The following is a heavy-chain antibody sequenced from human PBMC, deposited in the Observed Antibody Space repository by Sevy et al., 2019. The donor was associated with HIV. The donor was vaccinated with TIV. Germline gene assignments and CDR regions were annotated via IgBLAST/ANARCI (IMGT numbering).Heavy chain of an antibody. CDR1: GFTFTNVW. D-gene: IGHD2-15*01. J-gene: IGHJ1*01. V-gene: IGHV3-15*01. Sequence: GSLRLSCAASGFTFTNVWMSWVRQAPGKGLEWVAHIKSKTDGGTTDYAAPVGGRLTISRDNSKNKLYLQMNSLKTEDTAVYYCTTGWSLFQHWGQGTLVTVSS. CDR3: TTGWSLFQH. CDR2: IKSKTDGGTT.